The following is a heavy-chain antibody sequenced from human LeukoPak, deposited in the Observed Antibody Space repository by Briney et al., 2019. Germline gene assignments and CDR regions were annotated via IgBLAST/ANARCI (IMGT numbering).Heavy chain of an antibody. Sequence: GGSLRLSCAASGFTFSSYAMHWVRQAPGKGLEWVAVMSYDGSNKYYADSVKGRFAISRDNSKNTLYLQMNSLRAEDTAVYYCARAAGYCSSTSCYGYYGMDVWGQGTTVTVSS. D-gene: IGHD2-2*01. V-gene: IGHV3-30*09. CDR3: ARAAGYCSSTSCYGYYGMDV. CDR1: GFTFSSYA. CDR2: MSYDGSNK. J-gene: IGHJ6*02.